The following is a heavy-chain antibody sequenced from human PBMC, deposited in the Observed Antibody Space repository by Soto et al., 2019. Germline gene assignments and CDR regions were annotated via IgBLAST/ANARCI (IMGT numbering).Heavy chain of an antibody. CDR3: ARGEAQLRGDSYYCCGLDV. D-gene: IGHD2-2*01. CDR1: GSPISSNY. J-gene: IGHJ6*02. Sequence: SETLSLPCTVSGSPISSNYRSWIRQPAGKGLEWIGRIYTSGSTNYNPSLKSRVTTSVDTSKNQFSLMDSLWTAADKAVYSCARGEAQLRGDSYYCCGLDVWGQGTTVTVSS. CDR2: IYTSGST. V-gene: IGHV4-4*07.